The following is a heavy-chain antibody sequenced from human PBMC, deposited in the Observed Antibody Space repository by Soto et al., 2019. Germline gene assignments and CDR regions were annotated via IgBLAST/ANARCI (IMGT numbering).Heavy chain of an antibody. V-gene: IGHV3-48*02. CDR1: GFSFSAFS. CDR2: ISSTSSTI. J-gene: IGHJ3*02. CDR3: AREGGRHCSPTRCYNAFDI. D-gene: IGHD2-2*02. Sequence: PXGSLRLSCASAGFSFSAFSMNWVRQAPGKGLDWVSYISSTSSTIYYGDSVKGRFTISRDNAKNSLYLQMNSLRDEDTAVYYCAREGGRHCSPTRCYNAFDIWGQGTMVTVSS.